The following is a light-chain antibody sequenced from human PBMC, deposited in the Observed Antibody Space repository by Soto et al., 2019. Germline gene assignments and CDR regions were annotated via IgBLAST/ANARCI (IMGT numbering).Light chain of an antibody. CDR3: QQYNNWPQT. J-gene: IGKJ1*01. CDR1: QGVSSSY. CDR2: EAS. V-gene: IGKV3D-15*01. Sequence: EIVLTQSPGTLSLSPGERATLSCRASQGVSSSYLAWYQQKPGQAPRLIIYEASNWAAGIPARFSGSGSGTEFTLTISSLQSEDFAVYYCQQYNNWPQTFGQGTKVDIK.